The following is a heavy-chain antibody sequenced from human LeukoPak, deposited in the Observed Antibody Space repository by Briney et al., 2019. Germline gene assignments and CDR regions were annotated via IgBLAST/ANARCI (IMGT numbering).Heavy chain of an antibody. CDR3: ARKITVWGSYPRHLSPFDY. CDR2: IYYSGST. Sequence: SETLSLTCTVSGGSISSSSYYWGWIRQHPGKGLEWIGSIYYSGSTYYNPSLTSRVTISVDTSKSQFSLKVSSVTAADSAVYYCARKITVWGSYPRHLSPFDYWRQGTLVTVSS. CDR1: GGSISSSSYY. D-gene: IGHD3-16*02. V-gene: IGHV4-39*01. J-gene: IGHJ4*02.